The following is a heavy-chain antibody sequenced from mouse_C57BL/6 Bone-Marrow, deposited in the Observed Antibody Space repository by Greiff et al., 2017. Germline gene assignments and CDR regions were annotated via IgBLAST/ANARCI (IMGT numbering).Heavy chain of an antibody. J-gene: IGHJ3*01. CDR3: TRRGGNDAVLGWFAY. V-gene: IGHV1-5*01. D-gene: IGHD2-3*01. Sequence: VQLQPSGPVLARPGASVKMSCKTSGSTFTSYWMHWVKQRPGQGLEWIGAIYPGNSDTSYNQKFTGKATLTAVPSASTAYMELSSLTNEDSAVYYCTRRGGNDAVLGWFAYWGQGTLVTVSA. CDR2: IYPGNSDT. CDR1: GSTFTSYW.